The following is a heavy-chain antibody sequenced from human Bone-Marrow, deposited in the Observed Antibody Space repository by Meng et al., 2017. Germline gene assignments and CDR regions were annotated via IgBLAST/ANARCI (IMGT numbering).Heavy chain of an antibody. CDR2: INSDGSST. Sequence: EVQLVEYGGGLVQPGGSLRLSCAASGFTFSSYWMHWVRQAPGKGLVWVSRINSDGSSTSYADSMKGQFTISRDNAKNTLYLQMNSLKTEDTAVYYCSGHIDYWGQGTLVTISS. J-gene: IGHJ4*02. V-gene: IGHV3/OR16-13*01. D-gene: IGHD5-12*01. CDR3: SGHIDY. CDR1: GFTFSSYW.